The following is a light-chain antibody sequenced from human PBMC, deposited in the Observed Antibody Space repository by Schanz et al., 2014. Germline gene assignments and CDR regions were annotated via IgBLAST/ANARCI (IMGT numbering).Light chain of an antibody. CDR3: QQRSNWPPIT. CDR2: DAS. V-gene: IGKV3-11*01. J-gene: IGKJ5*01. CDR1: QSVTSTY. Sequence: EIVLTQSPGTLSLSPGERATLSCRASQSVTSTYLAWYQLKPGQAPRLLIYDASNRATGIPARFSGSGSGTDFTLTISSLEPEDFAVYYCQQRSNWPPITFGQGTRLEIK.